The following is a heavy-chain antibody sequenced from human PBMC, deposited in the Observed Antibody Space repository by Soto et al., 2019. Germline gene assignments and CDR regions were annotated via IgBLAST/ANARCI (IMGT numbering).Heavy chain of an antibody. Sequence: QVQLQESGPGLVKPSQTLSLTCTVSGGSISSGGYYWSWIRQHPGKGLEWIGYIYYSGSTYYNPCLSSRVIISVDTSKNQFSLKLSSVTAADTAVYYCARDRTHYYNQASTSFDIWGQGTMVTVSS. CDR2: IYYSGST. D-gene: IGHD3-10*01. V-gene: IGHV4-31*03. CDR3: ARDRTHYYNQASTSFDI. J-gene: IGHJ3*02. CDR1: GGSISSGGYY.